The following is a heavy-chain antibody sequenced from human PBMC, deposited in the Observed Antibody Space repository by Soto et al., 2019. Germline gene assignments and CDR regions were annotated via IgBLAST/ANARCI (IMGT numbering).Heavy chain of an antibody. CDR3: ARGKTIFGVVRDAFDI. D-gene: IGHD3-3*01. Sequence: PSETLSLTCAVYGGSFSGYYWGGIRQPPGKGLEWIGEINHSGSTNYNPSLKSRVTISVDTSKNQFSLKLSSVTAADTAVYYCARGKTIFGVVRDAFDIWGQGTMVTVSS. CDR1: GGSFSGYY. J-gene: IGHJ3*02. CDR2: INHSGST. V-gene: IGHV4-34*01.